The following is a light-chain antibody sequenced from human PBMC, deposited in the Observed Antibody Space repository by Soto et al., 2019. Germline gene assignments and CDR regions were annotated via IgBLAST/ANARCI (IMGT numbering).Light chain of an antibody. CDR2: AAS. CDR3: QQNYSTPRT. CDR1: QSITSY. J-gene: IGKJ1*01. V-gene: IGKV1-39*01. Sequence: DIQMTQSPSSLSASVGDRVSITCRASQSITSYLNWYQQKPGKAPKRLIYAASSLQSGVPSRFSGSGSGTDFTLTISSLQPEDFATYFCQQNYSTPRTFGQGTKVEIK.